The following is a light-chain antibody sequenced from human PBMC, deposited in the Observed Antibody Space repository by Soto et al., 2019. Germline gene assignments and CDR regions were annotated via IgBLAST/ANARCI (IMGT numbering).Light chain of an antibody. CDR1: SSDVGGYEY. CDR2: EVT. CDR3: SSYTGSATWV. Sequence: QSALTQPASVSGSPGQSITISCTGTSSDVGGYEYVSWYQQHPDKAPKLMIYEVTNRPSGVSNRFSGSKSGNTASLIISGLQAEDEADYYCSSYTGSATWVFGGGTKLTVL. J-gene: IGLJ3*02. V-gene: IGLV2-14*01.